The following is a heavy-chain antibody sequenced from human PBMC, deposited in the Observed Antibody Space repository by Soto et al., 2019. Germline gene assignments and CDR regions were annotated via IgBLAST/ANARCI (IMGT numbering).Heavy chain of an antibody. CDR3: ASSPYYDFWSGYY. J-gene: IGHJ4*02. D-gene: IGHD3-3*01. CDR2: IYYSGST. CDR1: GGSISSSSYY. V-gene: IGHV4-39*01. Sequence: SETLSLTCTVSGGSISSSSYYWGWIRQPPGKGLEWIGSIYYSGSTYYNPSLKSRVTISVDTSKNQFSLKLSSVTAADTAVYYCASSPYYDFWSGYYWGQGTLVTVSS.